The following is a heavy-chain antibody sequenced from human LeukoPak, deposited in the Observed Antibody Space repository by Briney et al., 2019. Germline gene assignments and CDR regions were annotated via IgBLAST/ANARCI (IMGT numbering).Heavy chain of an antibody. CDR2: MNPNSGNT. CDR3: ARDLGRRCSGGSCYYYSNYMDV. D-gene: IGHD2-15*01. Sequence: ASVKVSCKASGYTFTSYDINWVRQATGQGLEWMGWMNPNSGNTGYAQKFQGRVTITRNTSISTAYMELSSLRSDDTAVYYCARDLGRRCSGGSCYYYSNYMDVWGKGTTVTISS. CDR1: GYTFTSYD. J-gene: IGHJ6*03. V-gene: IGHV1-8*03.